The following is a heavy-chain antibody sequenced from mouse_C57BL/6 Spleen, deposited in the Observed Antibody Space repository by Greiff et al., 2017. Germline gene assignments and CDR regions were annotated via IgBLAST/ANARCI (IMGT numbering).Heavy chain of an antibody. CDR3: ARRDYYAMDY. CDR2: IYPGSGST. V-gene: IGHV1-55*01. CDR1: GYTFTSYW. J-gene: IGHJ4*01. Sequence: QVHLKQPGAELVKPGASVKMSCKASGYTFTSYWITWVKQRPGQGLEWIGDIYPGSGSTNYNEKFKSKATLTVDTSSSTAYMQLSSLTSEDSAVYYCARRDYYAMDYWGQGTSVTVSS.